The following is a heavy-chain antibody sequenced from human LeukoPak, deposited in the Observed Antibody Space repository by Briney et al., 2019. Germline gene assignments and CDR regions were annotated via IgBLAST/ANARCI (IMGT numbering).Heavy chain of an antibody. CDR2: ISWNSGSI. CDR1: GFTFDDYA. D-gene: IGHD6-19*01. CDR3: AKDRQAVAGTRRAFDN. Sequence: GRSLRLSCAASGFTFDDYAMHWVRQAPGKGLEWVSGISWNSGSIGYADSVKGRFTISRDNAKNSLYLQMNSLRAEDMALYYCAKDRQAVAGTRRAFDNWGQGTMVTVSS. J-gene: IGHJ3*02. V-gene: IGHV3-9*03.